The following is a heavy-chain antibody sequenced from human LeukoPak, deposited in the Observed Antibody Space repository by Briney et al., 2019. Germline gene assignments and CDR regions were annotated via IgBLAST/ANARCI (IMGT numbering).Heavy chain of an antibody. CDR3: ARDPTVTNFHDACDI. J-gene: IGHJ3*02. CDR1: GFTFSSYW. D-gene: IGHD4-17*01. Sequence: PGGFLRLSCAASGFTFSSYWMSWVRQAPGKGLEWVATIKQDGSQKEYVDSVKGRFTISRDNAKNSLYLQMNSLRAEDTAVYYCARDPTVTNFHDACDIWGQGTMVTVSS. CDR2: IKQDGSQK. V-gene: IGHV3-7*05.